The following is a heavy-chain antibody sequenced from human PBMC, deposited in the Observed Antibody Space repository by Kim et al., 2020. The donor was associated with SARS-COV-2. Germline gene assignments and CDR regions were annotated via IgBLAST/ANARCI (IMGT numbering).Heavy chain of an antibody. CDR1: GGTFSSYA. CDR2: IIPIFGTA. CDR3: AREGGGLGYYDSSGYYGFDP. D-gene: IGHD3-22*01. V-gene: IGHV1-69*13. J-gene: IGHJ5*02. Sequence: SVKVSCKASGGTFSSYAISWVRQAPGQGLEWMGGIIPIFGTANYAQKFQGRVTITADESTSTAYMELSSLRSEDTAVYYCAREGGGLGYYDSSGYYGFDPWGQGTLVTVSS.